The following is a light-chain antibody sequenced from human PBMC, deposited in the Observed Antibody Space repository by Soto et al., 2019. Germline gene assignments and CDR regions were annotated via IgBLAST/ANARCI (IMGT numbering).Light chain of an antibody. V-gene: IGKV2-24*01. J-gene: IGKJ2*01. CDR3: MQATQIPNT. CDR1: RSLVHSDGNTY. CDR2: RVS. Sequence: IVMTQTPPSSPVTLGQPASISCRSSRSLVHSDGNTYLSWLNQRTGKPPRLLIYRVSIRFSGVADRIIGSGARTYLTMKIAMVEAEDVGDYYCMQATQIPNTFGRGTNVEI.